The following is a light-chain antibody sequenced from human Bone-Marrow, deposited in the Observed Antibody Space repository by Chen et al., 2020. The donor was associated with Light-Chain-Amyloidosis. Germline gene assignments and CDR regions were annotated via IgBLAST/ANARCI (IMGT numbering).Light chain of an antibody. CDR2: EVT. Sequence: QSALTQPASVSGSPGQSITISFTGTSSDVGGDNHVSWYQPHPDKAPKLVIYEVTNRPSWLPDPFSGSKSDNTASLTISGLQTEDQADYFCSSYTITNTLVFGSGTRVTVL. J-gene: IGLJ1*01. CDR1: SSDVGGDNH. V-gene: IGLV2-14*01. CDR3: SSYTITNTLV.